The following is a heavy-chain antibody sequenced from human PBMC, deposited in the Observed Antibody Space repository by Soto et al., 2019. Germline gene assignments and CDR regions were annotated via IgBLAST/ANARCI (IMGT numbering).Heavy chain of an antibody. D-gene: IGHD6-6*01. CDR1: GFNFITYS. CDR3: AKEGGRKYSSSLDY. J-gene: IGHJ4*02. Sequence: PGGSLRLSCAASGFNFITYSLSWVRQAPGKGLEWVASISSSAVYIDYADSVKGRFTISRDNSKNTLYLQMNSLRAEDTAVYYCAKEGGRKYSSSLDYWGQGTLVTVSS. CDR2: ISSSAVYI. V-gene: IGHV3-23*01.